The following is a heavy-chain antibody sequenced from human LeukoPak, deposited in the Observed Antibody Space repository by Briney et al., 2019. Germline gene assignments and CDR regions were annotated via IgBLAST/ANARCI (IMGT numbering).Heavy chain of an antibody. CDR3: ARAGSENLNWRYYIDF. Sequence: ETLSLPCTVSGDPINKYFWSWLRQSPGKGLEWIGYISHSGNTHYNPSLKSRVTISLDKSNNQFSLRLSSVTEEHTAVYYCARAGSENLNWRYYIDFWGQGILVTVSS. J-gene: IGHJ4*02. V-gene: IGHV4-59*01. D-gene: IGHD1-1*01. CDR1: GDPINKYF. CDR2: ISHSGNT.